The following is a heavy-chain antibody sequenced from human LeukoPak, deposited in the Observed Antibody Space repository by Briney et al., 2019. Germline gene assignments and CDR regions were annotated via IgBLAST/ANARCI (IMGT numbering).Heavy chain of an antibody. J-gene: IGHJ4*02. V-gene: IGHV4-39*01. CDR1: GDSISSSSYY. Sequence: SETLSLTCTISGDSISSSSYYWGWIRQPPGKGLEWIGDIYYSGSTYYNPSLKSRVTISVDTSKNQFSLKLSSVTAADTAVYYCARQTGYFDYWGQGTLVTVSS. D-gene: IGHD3-9*01. CDR3: ARQTGYFDY. CDR2: IYYSGST.